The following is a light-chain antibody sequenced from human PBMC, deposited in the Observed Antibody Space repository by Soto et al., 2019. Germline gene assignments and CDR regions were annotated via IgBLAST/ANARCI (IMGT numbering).Light chain of an antibody. Sequence: EIVLTQSPATLSLSPGERATLSCRASQSVSSYLAWYQQKPGQAPRLLIYDASNRATGIPARFSGSGSGTDFTLTIXSLEPEDFAVYYCQQRSNWPSTFGQGTRLEIK. V-gene: IGKV3-11*01. CDR1: QSVSSY. J-gene: IGKJ5*01. CDR3: QQRSNWPST. CDR2: DAS.